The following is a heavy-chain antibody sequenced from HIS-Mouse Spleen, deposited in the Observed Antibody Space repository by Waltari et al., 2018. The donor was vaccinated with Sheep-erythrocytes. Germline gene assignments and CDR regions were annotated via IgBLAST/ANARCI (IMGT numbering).Heavy chain of an antibody. D-gene: IGHD3-3*01. CDR3: ARVPPGYYDFWSGPTGPRWFDP. Sequence: QLQLQESGPGLVKPSETLSLTCTVSGGSISSSSYYWGWIRQPPGKGLEWIGSIYYSGGPYHTPSLKRRVTISVDTSKNQFSLKLSSGTATDTAVYYCARVPPGYYDFWSGPTGPRWFDPWGQGTLVTVSS. CDR2: IYYSGGP. J-gene: IGHJ5*02. CDR1: GGSISSSSYY. V-gene: IGHV4-39*07.